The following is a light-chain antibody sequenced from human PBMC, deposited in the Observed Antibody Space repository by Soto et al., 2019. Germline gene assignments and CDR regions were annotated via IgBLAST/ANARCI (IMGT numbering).Light chain of an antibody. J-gene: IGKJ4*01. CDR1: QSVLYSSNNKNY. V-gene: IGKV4-1*01. CDR2: WAS. Sequence: DIVMTQSPDSLAVSLGERATINCKSSQSVLYSSNNKNYLAWYQQRPGQPPKLLFSWASARESGVPDRFDGSGSGTDFSLTISSLQAEDVAVYYCQQYYSIPLTFGGGTRVEIK. CDR3: QQYYSIPLT.